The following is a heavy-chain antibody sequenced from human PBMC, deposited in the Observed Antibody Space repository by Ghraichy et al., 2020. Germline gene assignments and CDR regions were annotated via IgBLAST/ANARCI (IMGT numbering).Heavy chain of an antibody. CDR2: IGSST. CDR1: GFTFSNYA. V-gene: IGHV3-23*01. Sequence: GGSLRLSCATSGFTFSNYAMSWVRQAPGRGLEWVSAIGSSTYYADSVRGRFTISRDNSKNTLYLQMNSLRAEDTAVYYCANRWVGVWGQGTTVTVSS. D-gene: IGHD5-24*01. J-gene: IGHJ6*02. CDR3: ANRWVGV.